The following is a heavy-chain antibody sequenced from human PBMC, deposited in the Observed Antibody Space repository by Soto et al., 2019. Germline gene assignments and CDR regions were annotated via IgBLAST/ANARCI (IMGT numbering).Heavy chain of an antibody. V-gene: IGHV4-30-4*01. Sequence: QVELQESGPGLAKPSQTLSLTCTVSGGSISSGDYYWSWIRQPPGKGLEWMGYIYYSGSTYYNPSRMSRVTISVDTSKNQFSLRLSSVTAADTAVYYCARCASSCSLGFWGQGTLVTVSS. CDR2: IYYSGST. D-gene: IGHD2-15*01. J-gene: IGHJ4*02. CDR3: ARCASSCSLGF. CDR1: GGSISSGDYY.